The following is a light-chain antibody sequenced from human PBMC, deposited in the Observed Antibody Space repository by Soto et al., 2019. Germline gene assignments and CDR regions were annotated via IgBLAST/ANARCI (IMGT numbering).Light chain of an antibody. CDR2: AAS. V-gene: IGKV1-9*01. CDR3: QQLNSYPYT. CDR1: QGISSY. Sequence: DIQLTQSPSFLSASVGDRVTITCRASQGISSYLAWYQQKPGKAPNLLIYAASTLQSGVPSMFSGSGSGTEFTLTISSLQPEDFATYYCQQLNSYPYTFGQGTKLEIK. J-gene: IGKJ2*01.